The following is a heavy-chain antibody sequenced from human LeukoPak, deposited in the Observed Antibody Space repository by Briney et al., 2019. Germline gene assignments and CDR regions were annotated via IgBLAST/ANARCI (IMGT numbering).Heavy chain of an antibody. J-gene: IGHJ4*02. CDR1: GFTFSSYS. V-gene: IGHV4-34*01. D-gene: IGHD1-26*01. CDR3: ARGSSGSYSSFDY. CDR2: INHSGST. Sequence: GSLRLSCAASGFTFSSYSMNWVRQPPGKGLEWIGEINHSGSTNYNPSLKSRVTISVDTSKNQFSLKLSSVTAADTAVYYCARGSSGSYSSFDYWGQGTLVTISS.